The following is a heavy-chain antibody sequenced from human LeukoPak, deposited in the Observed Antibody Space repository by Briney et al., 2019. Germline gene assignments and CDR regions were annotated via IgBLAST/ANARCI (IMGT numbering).Heavy chain of an antibody. V-gene: IGHV3-30*02. J-gene: IGHJ4*02. Sequence: GGSLRLSCAASGFTFSSYGMHWVRQAPGKGLEWVAFIRYDGSNKYYADSVKGRFTISRDNSKNTLYLQMNSLRAEDTAVYYCAKDHGRGWLQYNPWYYFDYWGQGTLVTVSS. CDR1: GFTFSSYG. CDR2: IRYDGSNK. CDR3: AKDHGRGWLQYNPWYYFDY. D-gene: IGHD5-24*01.